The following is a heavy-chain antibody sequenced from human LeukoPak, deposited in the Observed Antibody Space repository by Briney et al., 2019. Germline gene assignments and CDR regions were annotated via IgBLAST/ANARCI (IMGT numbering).Heavy chain of an antibody. CDR1: GFTFSSYG. CDR3: AGGGGMNSPDAFDI. Sequence: GGSLRLSCAASGFTFSSYGMHWVRQAPGKGLEWVAVIWYGGSNKYYADSVKGRFTISRDNSKNTLYLQMNSLRAEDTAVYYRAGGGGMNSPDAFDIWGQGTMVTVSS. V-gene: IGHV3-33*08. D-gene: IGHD2-15*01. CDR2: IWYGGSNK. J-gene: IGHJ3*02.